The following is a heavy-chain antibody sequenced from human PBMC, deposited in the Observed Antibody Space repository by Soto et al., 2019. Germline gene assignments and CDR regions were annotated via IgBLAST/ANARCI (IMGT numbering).Heavy chain of an antibody. J-gene: IGHJ4*02. Sequence: QITLKESGPTLVKPTQTLTLTCTFSGFSLSTSGVGLGWIRQPPGKALEWLALIYWNDDKRYSPSLKSRLTITKDTSKNQVVLTMTNMDPVDTATYYCAHSVGYYDSSGCLDYWGQGTLVTVSS. D-gene: IGHD3-22*01. CDR3: AHSVGYYDSSGCLDY. V-gene: IGHV2-5*01. CDR1: GFSLSTSGVG. CDR2: IYWNDDK.